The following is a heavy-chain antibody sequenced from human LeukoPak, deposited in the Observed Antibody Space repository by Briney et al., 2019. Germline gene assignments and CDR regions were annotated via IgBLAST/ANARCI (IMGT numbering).Heavy chain of an antibody. CDR3: ARAAVAGSMFFDY. V-gene: IGHV4-31*03. CDR1: GGSISSGGYY. CDR2: IYYSGST. D-gene: IGHD6-19*01. Sequence: SETLSLTCTVSGGSISSGGYYWSWIRQHPGKGLEWIGYIYYSGSTYYNPSLKSRVTISVDTSKNQFSLKLSSVTAADTAVYYCARAAVAGSMFFDYWGQGTLVTVSS. J-gene: IGHJ4*02.